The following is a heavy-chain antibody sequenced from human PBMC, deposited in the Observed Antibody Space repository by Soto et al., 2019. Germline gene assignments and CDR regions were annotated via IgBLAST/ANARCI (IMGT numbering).Heavy chain of an antibody. CDR2: IFYSGST. CDR3: ARIWPAAMQTDY. D-gene: IGHD2-2*01. Sequence: PSETLSLTCTVSGVSIGTSGSYWSWIRQYPGKGLEWIGHIFYSGSTSYNPSLKNRVTISVGTSNNQFSLKLTSVTAADTAVYYCARIWPAAMQTDYWGQGTLVTVS. CDR1: GVSIGTSGSY. V-gene: IGHV4-31*03. J-gene: IGHJ4*02.